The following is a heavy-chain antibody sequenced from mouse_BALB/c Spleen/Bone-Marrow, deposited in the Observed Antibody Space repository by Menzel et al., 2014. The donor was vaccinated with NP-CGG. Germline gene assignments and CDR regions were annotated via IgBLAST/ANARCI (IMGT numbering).Heavy chain of an antibody. Sequence: EVQVVESGPSLVKPSQTLSLTCSVTGDSITSGYWNWIRKFPGYKLVYMGYISYSGRTYSNPSLNRRFSITRVTSKNQYYLQLNSETTGDTATYYCARAGNRYDVVYAMDYWGQGTSVTVSS. CDR3: ARAGNRYDVVYAMDY. D-gene: IGHD2-14*01. J-gene: IGHJ4*01. CDR2: ISYSGRT. CDR1: GDSITSGY. V-gene: IGHV3-8*02.